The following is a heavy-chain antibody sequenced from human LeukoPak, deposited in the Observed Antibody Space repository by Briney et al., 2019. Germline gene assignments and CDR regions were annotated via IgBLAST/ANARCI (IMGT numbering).Heavy chain of an antibody. V-gene: IGHV4-38-2*02. Sequence: SETLSLTCTVSGYSISSGYYWGWIRQPPGKGLEWIGSIYHSGSTYYNPSLKSRVTISVDTSKNQFSLKLSPVTAADTAVYYCARDRGYYDSSGYHFDYWGQGTLVTVSS. D-gene: IGHD3-22*01. CDR2: IYHSGST. CDR1: GYSISSGYY. CDR3: ARDRGYYDSSGYHFDY. J-gene: IGHJ4*02.